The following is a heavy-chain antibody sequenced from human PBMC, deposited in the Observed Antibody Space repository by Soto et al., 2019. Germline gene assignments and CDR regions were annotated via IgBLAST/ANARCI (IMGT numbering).Heavy chain of an antibody. CDR2: ISYDGSNK. CDR3: AREGYCSSTSCDYYYYGMDV. Sequence: PGGSLRLSCAASGFTFSSYAMHWVRQAPGKGLEWVAVISYDGSNKYYADSVKGRFTISRDNSKNTLYLQMNSLRAEDAAVYYCAREGYCSSTSCDYYYYGMDVWGQGTTVTVSS. V-gene: IGHV3-30-3*01. CDR1: GFTFSSYA. D-gene: IGHD2-2*01. J-gene: IGHJ6*02.